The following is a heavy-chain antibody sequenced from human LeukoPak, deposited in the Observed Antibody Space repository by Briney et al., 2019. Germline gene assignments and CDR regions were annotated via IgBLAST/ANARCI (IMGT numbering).Heavy chain of an antibody. Sequence: PSETLSLTCAVYGGSFSGYYWSWIRQPPGKGLERIGEINHSGSTNYNPSLKSRVTISVDTSKNQFSLKLSSVTAADTAVYYCARSGPSSWYVRSRRDFDYWGQGTLVTVSS. CDR1: GGSFSGYY. CDR2: INHSGST. V-gene: IGHV4-34*01. D-gene: IGHD6-13*01. CDR3: ARSGPSSWYVRSRRDFDY. J-gene: IGHJ4*02.